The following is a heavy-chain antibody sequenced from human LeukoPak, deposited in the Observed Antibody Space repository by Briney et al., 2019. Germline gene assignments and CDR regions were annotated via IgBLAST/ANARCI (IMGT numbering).Heavy chain of an antibody. CDR2: IRRKAYGGTT. D-gene: IGHD4-17*01. CDR3: AKDMNTVTTTFDY. V-gene: IGHV3-49*03. J-gene: IGHJ4*02. Sequence: PGGSLRLSCTASGFTFGDHAMSWFRQAPGKGLEWVGFIRRKAYGGTTEYAASVRGRFTISRDNSENTLYLQMNSLRAEDTAVYYCAKDMNTVTTTFDYWGQGTLVTVSS. CDR1: GFTFGDHA.